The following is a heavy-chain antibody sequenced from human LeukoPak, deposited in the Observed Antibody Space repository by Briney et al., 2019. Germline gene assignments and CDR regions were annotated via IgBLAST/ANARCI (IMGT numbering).Heavy chain of an antibody. V-gene: IGHV3-23*01. J-gene: IGHJ4*02. Sequence: SGGSLRLSCAASGFTFITYAMSWVRQAPGKGVQWVSGISGTDSGTYYTDSVKGRFTISRDNSKNTVYLQIDSLRAEDTAVYYCAKCMSGSGVCLNFDSWGQGILVTVSS. CDR3: AKCMSGSGVCLNFDS. D-gene: IGHD2-21*02. CDR1: GFTFITYA. CDR2: ISGTDSGT.